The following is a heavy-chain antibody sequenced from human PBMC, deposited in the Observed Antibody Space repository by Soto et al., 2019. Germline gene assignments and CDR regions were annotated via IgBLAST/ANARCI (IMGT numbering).Heavy chain of an antibody. CDR2: MNPNSGNT. Sequence: QVQLVQSGAEVKKPGASVKVSCKASGYTFTSYDINWVRQATGQGLEWMGWMNPNSGNTGYAQKGXXRVTMTRTTSISTAYMELSSLGSEDTAVYYCASEGVRGMDVWGQGTTVTVSS. CDR1: GYTFTSYD. V-gene: IGHV1-8*01. D-gene: IGHD3-16*01. CDR3: ASEGVRGMDV. J-gene: IGHJ6*02.